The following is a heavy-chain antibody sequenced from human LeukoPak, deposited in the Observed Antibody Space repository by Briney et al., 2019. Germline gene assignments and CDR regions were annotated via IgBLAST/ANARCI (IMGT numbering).Heavy chain of an antibody. CDR3: ARYPVFDWFYNHRGFDY. J-gene: IGHJ4*02. Sequence: SSETLSLTCTVSDGAISSSGYYWGWIRQPPGKGLEWIGYIYYNENTDYNPALKSRVTISVDTSKSQFSLRLSSVTAADTAVYYCARYPVFDWFYNHRGFDYWGQGTLVTVSS. V-gene: IGHV4-61*05. CDR1: DGAISSSGYY. CDR2: IYYNENT. D-gene: IGHD3-9*01.